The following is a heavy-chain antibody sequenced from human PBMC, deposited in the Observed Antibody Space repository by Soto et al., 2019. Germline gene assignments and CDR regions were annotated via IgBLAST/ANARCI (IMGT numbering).Heavy chain of an antibody. CDR3: ARDKGDIVVVVAANYYYGMDV. D-gene: IGHD2-15*01. V-gene: IGHV3-11*01. CDR1: GFTFSDYY. Sequence: LRLSCAASGFTFSDYYMSWIRQAPGKGLEWVSYISSSGSTIYYADSVKGRFTISRDNAKNSLYLQMNSLRAEDTAVYYCARDKGDIVVVVAANYYYGMDVWGQGTTVTVSS. J-gene: IGHJ6*02. CDR2: ISSSGSTI.